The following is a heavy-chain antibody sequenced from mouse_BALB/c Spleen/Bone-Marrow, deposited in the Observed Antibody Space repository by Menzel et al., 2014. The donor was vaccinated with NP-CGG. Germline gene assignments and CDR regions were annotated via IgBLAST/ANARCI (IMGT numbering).Heavy chain of an antibody. V-gene: IGHV1S56*01. Sequence: VQLQQSGPELVKPGASVRISCKASNYTFTTYYIYWVKQRPGQGLEWIGWIYPGNANTKYNEKFKAKATLTADKSSSTAYMQLSSLTSEDSAVYFCARSRYGSYYGYWGQGTPLTVSS. D-gene: IGHD1-1*01. CDR1: NYTFTTYY. J-gene: IGHJ2*01. CDR3: ARSRYGSYYGY. CDR2: IYPGNANT.